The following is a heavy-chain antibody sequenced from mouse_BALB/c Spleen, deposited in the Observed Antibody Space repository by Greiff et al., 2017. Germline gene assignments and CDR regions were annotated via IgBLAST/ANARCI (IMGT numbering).Heavy chain of an antibody. CDR3: VRDDSSGYDY. CDR2: IWTGGGT. J-gene: IGHJ2*01. D-gene: IGHD3-2*01. V-gene: IGHV2-9-2*01. Sequence: VMLVESGPGLVAPSQSLSITCTVSGFSLTSYDISWIRQPPGKGLEWLGVIWTGGGTNYNSAFMSRLSISKDNSKSQVFLKMNSLQTDDTAIYYCVRDDSSGYDYWGQGTTLTVSS. CDR1: GFSLTSYD.